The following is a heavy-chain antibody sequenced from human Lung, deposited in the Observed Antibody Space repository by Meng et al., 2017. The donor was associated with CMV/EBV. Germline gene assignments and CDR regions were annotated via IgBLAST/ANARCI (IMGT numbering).Heavy chain of an antibody. V-gene: IGHV1-18*01. CDR1: GYTFNNYG. CDR2: ISGNNGNT. CDR3: ARESRYDFWSGSPPYYFGMDV. D-gene: IGHD3-3*01. J-gene: IGHJ6*01. Sequence: SVXVSXXASGYTFNNYGVTWERQAPGQGLEWMGWISGNNGNTNYAQNLKDRVTMTTDTSMSTAYLELRSLRSDDAAVYYCARESRYDFWSGSPPYYFGMDVWGQGTTVTVSS.